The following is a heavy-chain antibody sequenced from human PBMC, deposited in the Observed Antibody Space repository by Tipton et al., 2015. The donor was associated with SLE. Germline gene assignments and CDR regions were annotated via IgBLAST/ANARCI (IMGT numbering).Heavy chain of an antibody. Sequence: TLSLTCTVSGGSGTIRSYYWNWIRQPPGKGLEWIGYIYPTGTTTYNSSLKSRVTISVDTSRNQFSLNLNSVTAADTAIYYCARGKDAGYPYFDYWGQGALVTVSP. V-gene: IGHV4-4*08. D-gene: IGHD5-12*01. CDR2: IYPTGTT. CDR1: GGSGTIRSYY. CDR3: ARGKDAGYPYFDY. J-gene: IGHJ4*02.